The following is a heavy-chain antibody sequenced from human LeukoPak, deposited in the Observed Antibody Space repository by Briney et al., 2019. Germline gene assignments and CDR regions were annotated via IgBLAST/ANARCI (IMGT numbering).Heavy chain of an antibody. CDR3: AQNYYYYYGMDV. CDR2: MNPNSGNT. Sequence: ASVKVSCKASGYTFTSYDINWVRQATGQGLEWMGWMNPNSGNTGYAQKFQGRVTMTRNTSISTAYMELSSLRSEDTAVYYCAQNYYYYYGMDVWGQGTTVTVCS. J-gene: IGHJ6*02. V-gene: IGHV1-8*01. CDR1: GYTFTSYD.